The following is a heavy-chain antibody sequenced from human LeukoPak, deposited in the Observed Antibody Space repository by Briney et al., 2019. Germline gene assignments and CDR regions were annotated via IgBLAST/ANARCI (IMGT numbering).Heavy chain of an antibody. CDR2: MNPNSGNT. J-gene: IGHJ4*02. Sequence: ASVKVSCKASGYTFTTYDINWVRQAPGQGLEWMGWMNPNSGNTDLVQKFQGRVTFTRDTTMRTAYMELSSLRSDDTAVYFCARGASRSFDYWGQGTLVTVSS. V-gene: IGHV1-8*03. CDR1: GYTFTTYD. CDR3: ARGASRSFDY.